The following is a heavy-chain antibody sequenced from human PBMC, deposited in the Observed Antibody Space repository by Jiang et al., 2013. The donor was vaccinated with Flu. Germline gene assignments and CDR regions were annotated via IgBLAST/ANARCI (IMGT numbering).Heavy chain of an antibody. V-gene: IGHV1-8*01. J-gene: IGHJ4*02. CDR3: LLRTGVDYSSGWLSDY. Sequence: LEWMGWMNPNSGNTGYAQKFQGRVTMTRNTSISTAYMELSSLRSEDTAVYYCLLRTGVDYSSGWLSDYWGQGTLVTVSS. CDR2: MNPNSGNT. D-gene: IGHD6-19*01.